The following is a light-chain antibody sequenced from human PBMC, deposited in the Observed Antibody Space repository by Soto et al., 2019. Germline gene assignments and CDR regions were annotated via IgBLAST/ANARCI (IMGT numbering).Light chain of an antibody. CDR3: QHYGRSPYT. CDR2: AAS. Sequence: EIVLTQSPGTLSLSPGERATLSCRASQSVSSSYLAWYQQKPGQAPRLLIYAASSRATDIPDRLSGRGSGTDFTLTISRLEPEDFAVYYCQHYGRSPYTFGQGTKLEIK. J-gene: IGKJ2*01. CDR1: QSVSSSY. V-gene: IGKV3-20*01.